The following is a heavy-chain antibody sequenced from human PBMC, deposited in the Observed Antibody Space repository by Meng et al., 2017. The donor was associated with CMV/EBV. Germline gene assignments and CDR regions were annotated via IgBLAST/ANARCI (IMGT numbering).Heavy chain of an antibody. D-gene: IGHD2-2*03. Sequence: GESLTLSCAASGFTFSDYYMSWIRQAPGKGLEWVSYISSSGSTIYYADSVKGRFTISRDNAKNSLYLQMNSLRAEDTAVYYCARDGYCSSTSCYAVAYWGQGTLVTVSS. CDR1: GFTFSDYY. CDR2: ISSSGSTI. J-gene: IGHJ4*02. V-gene: IGHV3-11*04. CDR3: ARDGYCSSTSCYAVAY.